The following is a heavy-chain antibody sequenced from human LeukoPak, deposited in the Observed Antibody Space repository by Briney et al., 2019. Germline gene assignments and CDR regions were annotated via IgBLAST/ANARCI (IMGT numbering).Heavy chain of an antibody. Sequence: ASVKVSCKASGYTFTGYYMHWVRQAPGQGLEWMGWINPNSGGTNYAQKFQGRVTMTRDTSISTAYMELSRLRSDDTAVYYCARDWRMMYCCGGSCYGLDYWGQGTLVTVSS. CDR2: INPNSGGT. J-gene: IGHJ4*02. D-gene: IGHD2-15*01. CDR1: GYTFTGYY. V-gene: IGHV1-2*02. CDR3: ARDWRMMYCCGGSCYGLDY.